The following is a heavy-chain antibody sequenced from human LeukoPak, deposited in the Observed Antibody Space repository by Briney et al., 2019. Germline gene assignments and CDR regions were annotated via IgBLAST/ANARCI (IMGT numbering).Heavy chain of an antibody. CDR2: IYYSGST. J-gene: IGHJ6*02. CDR3: ARDSYVFEGPTPPKTYYYYYGMDV. CDR1: GGSISSSSYY. V-gene: IGHV4-39*07. D-gene: IGHD3-16*01. Sequence: PSGTLSLTCTVSGGSISSSSYYWGWIRQPPGKGLEWIGSIYYSGSTYYNPSLKSRVTISVDTSKNQFSLKLSSVTAADTAVYYCARDSYVFEGPTPPKTYYYYYGMDVWGQGTTVTVSS.